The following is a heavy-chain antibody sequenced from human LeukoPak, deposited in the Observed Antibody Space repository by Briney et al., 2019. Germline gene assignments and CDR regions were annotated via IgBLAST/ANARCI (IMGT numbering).Heavy chain of an antibody. CDR1: GYTFGTHW. V-gene: IGHV1-46*01. D-gene: IGHD3-16*01. J-gene: IGHJ5*02. CDR2: INPRGTAT. CDR3: ARDTSEGDYAWWFDP. Sequence: ASVKVSCKASGYTFGTHWMHWVRQAPGQGLEWMGLINPRGTATRYAESFQGRLTLTRDLSTSTDYMELSSLRSDDTAVYFCARDTSEGDYAWWFDPWGQGTLVTVSS.